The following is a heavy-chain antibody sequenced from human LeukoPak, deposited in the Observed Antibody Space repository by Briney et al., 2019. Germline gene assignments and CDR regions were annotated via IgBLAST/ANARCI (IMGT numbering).Heavy chain of an antibody. Sequence: GGSLRLSCAASGFTFSDCDIHWVRQPSGKGLVWVGRVRNKANNYVTEYAASVKGRFTLSRDESKSTAYPQMNSLETDDTAVYYCTRDAGLYNWLDPWGQGTLVTVSS. CDR3: TRDAGLYNWLDP. V-gene: IGHV3-73*01. D-gene: IGHD3-10*01. CDR1: GFTFSDCD. J-gene: IGHJ5*02. CDR2: VRNKANNYVT.